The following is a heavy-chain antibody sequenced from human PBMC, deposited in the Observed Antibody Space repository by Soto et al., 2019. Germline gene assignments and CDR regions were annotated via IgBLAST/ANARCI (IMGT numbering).Heavy chain of an antibody. CDR3: AKDLFPTSGQRFFFES. CDR2: ILHDETP. D-gene: IGHD2-21*01. J-gene: IGHJ4*02. Sequence: LRLSCAASGFTFSTYAMTWVRQAPGRGLEWVSTILHDETPFYTDSVKGRFTISRDNVRGTLYLQMNGLRVEDAALYYCAKDLFPTSGQRFFFESWGQGSLVTVS. CDR1: GFTFSTYA. V-gene: IGHV3-23*01.